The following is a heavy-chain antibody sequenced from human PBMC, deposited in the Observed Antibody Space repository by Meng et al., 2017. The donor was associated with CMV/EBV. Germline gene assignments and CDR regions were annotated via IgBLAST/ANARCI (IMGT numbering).Heavy chain of an antibody. CDR2: IYYSGST. V-gene: IGHV4-59*01. J-gene: IGHJ6*02. CDR3: ARERVLYYDSLTGLLGYYGMDV. D-gene: IGHD3-9*01. CDR1: GGSISSYY. Sequence: SETLSLTCTVSGGSISSYYWSWIRQPPGKGLEWIGYIYYSGSTNYNPSLKSRVTISVDTSKNQFSLRLSSVTAADAAVYYCARERVLYYDSLTGLLGYYGMDVWGQGTTVTVSS.